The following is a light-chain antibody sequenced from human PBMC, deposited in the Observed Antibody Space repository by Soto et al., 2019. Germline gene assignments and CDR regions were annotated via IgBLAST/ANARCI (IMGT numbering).Light chain of an antibody. Sequence: DIQMTQSPYSLSASVGDRVTITCRASQTISTYLNWYQQKPGKAPNLLIYAASSLQSGVPSRFSGSGSGTDFTLIISSLQPEDFAIYYCQQTYSTPRTFGQGTKVEIK. J-gene: IGKJ1*01. CDR2: AAS. CDR3: QQTYSTPRT. V-gene: IGKV1-39*01. CDR1: QTISTY.